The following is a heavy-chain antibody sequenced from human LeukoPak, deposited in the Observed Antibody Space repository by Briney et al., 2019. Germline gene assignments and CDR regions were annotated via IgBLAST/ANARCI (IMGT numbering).Heavy chain of an antibody. J-gene: IGHJ4*02. V-gene: IGHV1-18*01. CDR1: GYTFTSYG. D-gene: IGHD3-22*01. CDR3: ARDRSNDYYVSSGYYPSDY. CDR2: ISAYNGNT. Sequence: ASVKVSCKASGYTFTSYGISWVRQAPGQGLEWMGWISAYNGNTNYAQKLQGRVTMTTDTSTSTAYMELRSLRSDDTAVYYCARDRSNDYYVSSGYYPSDYWGQGTLVTVSS.